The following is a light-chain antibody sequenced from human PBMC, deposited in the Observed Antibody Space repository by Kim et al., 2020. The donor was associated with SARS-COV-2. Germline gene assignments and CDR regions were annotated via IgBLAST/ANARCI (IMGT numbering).Light chain of an antibody. CDR1: SSDVGSYNR. CDR2: EVS. CDR3: SSYTSSSNVV. Sequence: QSALTQPPSVSGSPGQSVTIPCTGTSSDVGSYNRVSWYQQPPGTAPKLMIYEVSNRPSGVPDRFSGSKSGNTASLTISGLQAEDEADYYCSSYTSSSNVVFGGGTQLTVL. V-gene: IGLV2-18*02. J-gene: IGLJ2*01.